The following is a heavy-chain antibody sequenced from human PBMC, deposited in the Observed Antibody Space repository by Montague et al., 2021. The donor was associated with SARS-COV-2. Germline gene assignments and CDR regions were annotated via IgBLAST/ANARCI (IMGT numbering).Heavy chain of an antibody. CDR3: ARFPTSYYYDSKAAPATPDAFDI. D-gene: IGHD3-22*01. J-gene: IGHJ3*02. CDR2: IYYSGST. V-gene: IGHV4-39*01. CDR1: GGSISSSSYY. Sequence: SETLSLTCTVSGGSISSSSYYWGWIRQPPGKGLEWIGSIYYSGSTYYNPSLKSRVTISVDSSKNQFPLKLSSVTAADTAVYYCARFPTSYYYDSKAAPATPDAFDIWGQGTMVTVCS.